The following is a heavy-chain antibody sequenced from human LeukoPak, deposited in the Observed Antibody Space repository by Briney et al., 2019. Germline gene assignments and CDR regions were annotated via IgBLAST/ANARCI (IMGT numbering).Heavy chain of an antibody. D-gene: IGHD2-2*01. Sequence: SETLSLTCAVYGGSFSGYYWSWIRQPPGKGLEWIGYSYNSGSANYSPSLKSRVTISIDTSKNQFSLNLSSVTAADTAVYYCARGAPVAISGLDYWGQGTLVTVSS. CDR1: GGSFSGYY. J-gene: IGHJ4*02. V-gene: IGHV4-59*01. CDR2: SYNSGSA. CDR3: ARGAPVAISGLDY.